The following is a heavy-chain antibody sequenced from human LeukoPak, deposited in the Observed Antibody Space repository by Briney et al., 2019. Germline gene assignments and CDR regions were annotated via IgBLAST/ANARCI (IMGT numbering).Heavy chain of an antibody. D-gene: IGHD5-18*01. CDR1: GFTFSDYY. CDR2: ISSSGSTI. CDR3: ARGVVDTATNWFDP. J-gene: IGHJ5*02. Sequence: GGSLRLSCAASGFTFSDYYMSWIRQAPGKELEWVSYISSSGSTIYYADSVKGRFTISRDNAKNSLYLQMNSLRAEDTAVYYCARGVVDTATNWFDPWGQGTLVTVSS. V-gene: IGHV3-11*04.